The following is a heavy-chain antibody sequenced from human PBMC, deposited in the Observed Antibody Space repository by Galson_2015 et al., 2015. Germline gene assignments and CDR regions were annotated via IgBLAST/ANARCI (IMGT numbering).Heavy chain of an antibody. V-gene: IGHV1-69*13. Sequence: SVKVSCKASGGTFSSYAISWVRQAPGQGLEWMGGIIPIFGTANYAQKFQGRVTITADESTSTAYMELSSLRSEDTAVYYCARGGDILTGLGDYFGQATLVTVSS. CDR3: ARGGDILTGLGDY. J-gene: IGHJ4*02. CDR1: GGTFSSYA. CDR2: IIPIFGTA. D-gene: IGHD3-9*01.